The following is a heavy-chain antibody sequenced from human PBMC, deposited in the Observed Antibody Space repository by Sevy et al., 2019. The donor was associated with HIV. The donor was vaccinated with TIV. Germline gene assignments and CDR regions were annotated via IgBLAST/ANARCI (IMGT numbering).Heavy chain of an antibody. CDR3: ARGGGDSWYYFDY. V-gene: IGHV1-69*13. CDR2: IIPILGTV. Sequence: SVKVSCKASGGTFSSYGISWVRQAPGQGLEWMGGIIPILGTVNYTQKFQGRVTITADESTMTAYMELSSLRSEDTAVYYCARGGGDSWYYFDYWGQETLVTVSS. D-gene: IGHD6-13*01. CDR1: GGTFSSYG. J-gene: IGHJ4*02.